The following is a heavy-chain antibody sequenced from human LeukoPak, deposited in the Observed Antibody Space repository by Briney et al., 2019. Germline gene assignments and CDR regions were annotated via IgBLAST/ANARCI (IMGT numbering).Heavy chain of an antibody. J-gene: IGHJ6*03. V-gene: IGHV3-30*02. D-gene: IGHD4-17*01. Sequence: GGSLRLSCAASGFTFSSYGMPWVRQAPGKGLEWVAFIRLDGNNKYYADFVKGRFTLSRDNSKNTLSLQMNSLRAEDTAVYYCAKDKNDYGDYYYMDVWGKGTTVTVSS. CDR2: IRLDGNNK. CDR3: AKDKNDYGDYYYMDV. CDR1: GFTFSSYG.